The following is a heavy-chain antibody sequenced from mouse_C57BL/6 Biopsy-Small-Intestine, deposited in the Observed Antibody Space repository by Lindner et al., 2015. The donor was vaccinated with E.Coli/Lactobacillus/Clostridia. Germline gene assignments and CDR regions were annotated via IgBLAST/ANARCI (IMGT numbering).Heavy chain of an antibody. J-gene: IGHJ4*01. CDR2: INPSSGYT. Sequence: VQLQESGAELAKPGASVKMSCKASGYTFIDHWIHWVKQRPGQGLEWIGYINPSSGYTAYNQKFKDKATLTADKSSSTAYMQLSSLTSEDSAVYYCARSTDAMDYWGQGTSVTVSS. CDR1: GYTFIDHW. V-gene: IGHV1-7*01. CDR3: ARSTDAMDY. D-gene: IGHD2-1*01.